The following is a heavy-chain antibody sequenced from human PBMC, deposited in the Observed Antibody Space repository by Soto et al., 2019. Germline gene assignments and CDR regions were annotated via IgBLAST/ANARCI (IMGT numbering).Heavy chain of an antibody. CDR2: INHSGST. Sequence: QVQLQQWGAGLLKPSETLSLTCAVYGGSFSGYYWSWIRQPPGKGLEWIGEINHSGSTNYNPSLKSRVTISVDPSKSQVSLKLSSVPAADTAVYYCARGRRLVGRPFDYWGQGTLVTVSS. CDR1: GGSFSGYY. J-gene: IGHJ4*02. D-gene: IGHD1-26*01. V-gene: IGHV4-34*01. CDR3: ARGRRLVGRPFDY.